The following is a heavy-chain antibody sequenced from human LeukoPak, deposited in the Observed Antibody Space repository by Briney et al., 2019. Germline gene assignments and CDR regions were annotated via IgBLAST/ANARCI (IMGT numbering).Heavy chain of an antibody. CDR2: IGSGGGT. Sequence: AGSLRLSCATSGSTISNHAMSWVRQAPGKGLEWLSTIGSGGGTYYADSVKGRFTISRDSSISTLYLQMNSLRAEDTALYYCANRGRYYFDYWGQGALVTVSS. CDR1: GSTISNHA. V-gene: IGHV3-23*01. D-gene: IGHD6-25*01. J-gene: IGHJ4*02. CDR3: ANRGRYYFDY.